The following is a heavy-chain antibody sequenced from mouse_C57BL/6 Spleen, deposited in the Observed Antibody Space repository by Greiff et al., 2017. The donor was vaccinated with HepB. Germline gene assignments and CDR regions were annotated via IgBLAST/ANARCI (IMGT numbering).Heavy chain of an antibody. V-gene: IGHV14-4*01. CDR2: IDPENGDT. D-gene: IGHD1-1*01. Sequence: EVQLQQSGAELVRPGASVKLSCTASGFNIKDDYMHWVKQRPDQGLEWIGWIDPENGDTEYASKFQGKATITADTSSNTAYLQLSSLTSEDTAVYYCTTEYYGSSYGVLYFDVWGTGTTVTVSS. J-gene: IGHJ1*03. CDR1: GFNIKDDY. CDR3: TTEYYGSSYGVLYFDV.